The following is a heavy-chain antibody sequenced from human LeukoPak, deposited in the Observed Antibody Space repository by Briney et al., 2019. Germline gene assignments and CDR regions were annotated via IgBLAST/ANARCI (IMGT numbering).Heavy chain of an antibody. CDR1: GFTFSSYA. CDR2: ISYDGSNK. Sequence: GRSLRLSCAASGFTFSSYAMHWVRQAPGKGLEWVAVISYDGSNKYYADSVKGRFTISRDNSKNTLYLQMNSLRAEDTAVYYCAKGAVAGLHFDYWGQGTLVTVSS. D-gene: IGHD6-19*01. V-gene: IGHV3-30-3*01. J-gene: IGHJ4*02. CDR3: AKGAVAGLHFDY.